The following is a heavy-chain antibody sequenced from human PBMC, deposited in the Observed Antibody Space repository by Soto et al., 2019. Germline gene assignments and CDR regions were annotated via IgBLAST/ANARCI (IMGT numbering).Heavy chain of an antibody. Sequence: QVQLVESGGGLVKPGGSLRLSCAASGFTFSDYYMSWIRQAPGKGLEWVSYISSSSSYTNYADSVKGRFTISRDNAKNSLYLQINSLRAEDTAVYYCARDGGKQWLPYYWGQGTLVTVSS. CDR2: ISSSSSYT. D-gene: IGHD6-19*01. V-gene: IGHV3-11*05. CDR3: ARDGGKQWLPYY. CDR1: GFTFSDYY. J-gene: IGHJ4*02.